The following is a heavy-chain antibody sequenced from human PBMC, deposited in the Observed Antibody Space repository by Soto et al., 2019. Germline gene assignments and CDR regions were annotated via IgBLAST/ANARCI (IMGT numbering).Heavy chain of an antibody. CDR1: GYTFTSQN. V-gene: IGHV1-46*03. Sequence: ASVKVSCKASGYTFTSQNMHWVRQAPGQGLEWMGVINPSIGTTTYAQKFQGRVTMTSDTSTSSVYMEVSSLRSEDTAVYYCISTLGARFDYWGKGTLVTVSS. D-gene: IGHD1-26*01. J-gene: IGHJ4*02. CDR3: ISTLGARFDY. CDR2: INPSIGTT.